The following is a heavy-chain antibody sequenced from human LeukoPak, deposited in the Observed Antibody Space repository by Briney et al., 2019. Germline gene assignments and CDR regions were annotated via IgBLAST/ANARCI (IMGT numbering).Heavy chain of an antibody. CDR2: ISAYNGNT. Sequence: ASVKVSCKASGYTFTSYGISWVRQAPGQGLEGMGWISAYNGNTNYAQKLQGRVTMTTDTSTSTAYMELRSLRSDDTAVYYCARDQYYYDSSGYKAFDIWGQGTMVTVSS. CDR3: ARDQYYYDSSGYKAFDI. CDR1: GYTFTSYG. V-gene: IGHV1-18*01. D-gene: IGHD3-22*01. J-gene: IGHJ3*02.